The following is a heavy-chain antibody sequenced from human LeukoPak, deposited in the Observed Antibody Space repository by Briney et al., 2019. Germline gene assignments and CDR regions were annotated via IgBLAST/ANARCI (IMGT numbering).Heavy chain of an antibody. CDR2: IIPILGIA. Sequence: SVKVSCKASGGTFSSYAISWVRQAPGQGLEWMGRIIPILGIANYAQKFQGRVTITRDTSANTAYMTLSSLRSEDTAVYYCARDLGNSGGTWLDPWGQGTLVTVSS. J-gene: IGHJ5*02. V-gene: IGHV1-69*04. CDR3: ARDLGNSGGTWLDP. CDR1: GGTFSSYA. D-gene: IGHD2-15*01.